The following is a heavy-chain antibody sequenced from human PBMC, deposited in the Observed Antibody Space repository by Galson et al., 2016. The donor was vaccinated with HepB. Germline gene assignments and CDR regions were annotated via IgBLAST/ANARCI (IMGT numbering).Heavy chain of an antibody. D-gene: IGHD2-15*01. CDR2: ISYDGSNK. J-gene: IGHJ4*02. CDR1: GFTFSSYA. CDR3: ARTSTWRWWHLDY. V-gene: IGHV3-30*04. Sequence: SLRLSCAASGFTFSSYAMHWVRQAPGKGLEWVAVISYDGSNKYYADSVKGRFTISRDNSKNTLYLQMNSLRAEDTAVYYCARTSTWRWWHLDYWGQGTLVTVSS.